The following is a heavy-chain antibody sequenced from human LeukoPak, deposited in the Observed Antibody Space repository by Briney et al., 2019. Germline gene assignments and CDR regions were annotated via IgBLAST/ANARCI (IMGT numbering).Heavy chain of an antibody. Sequence: ASVKVSCKASGGTFSSYAISWVRQAPGQGLEWMGGIIPIFVTANYAQKFQGRVTITADESTSTAYMELSSLRSEDTAVYYCARDLGFGIAVAGTVYFDYWGQGTLVTVSS. CDR3: ARDLGFGIAVAGTVYFDY. CDR1: GGTFSSYA. CDR2: IIPIFVTA. J-gene: IGHJ4*02. D-gene: IGHD6-19*01. V-gene: IGHV1-69*13.